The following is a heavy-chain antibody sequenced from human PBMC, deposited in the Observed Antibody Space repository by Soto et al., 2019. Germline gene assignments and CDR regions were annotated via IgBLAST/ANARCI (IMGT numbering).Heavy chain of an antibody. CDR3: AKKGLGSLATYCTTGDCHYAFDV. Sequence: EVQLLESGGGLVRPGGSPRLSCAASGFTFYNYAMNWVRQAPGKGLEWVSTISGGGDGTYYADSVKGRFTIFRDNSRNTVYLQMNSLRAEDTAVYYCAKKGLGSLATYCTTGDCHYAFDVWGQGTLVTVSS. CDR1: GFTFYNYA. J-gene: IGHJ3*01. CDR2: ISGGGDGT. D-gene: IGHD2-8*01. V-gene: IGHV3-23*01.